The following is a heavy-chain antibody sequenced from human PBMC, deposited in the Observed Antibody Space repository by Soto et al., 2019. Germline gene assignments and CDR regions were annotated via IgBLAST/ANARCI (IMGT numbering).Heavy chain of an antibody. Sequence: QVQLVQSGAEVKKPGSSVKVSCKASGGTFSSYSFSWVRQAPGQGLEWMGGCSPIFGTPNYAENLLDRVTITAAEFTSTGYLELSSLRSEETAVYYCAGGVTSGRFPPLDLWGQGTLVTVSS. CDR3: AGGVTSGRFPPLDL. V-gene: IGHV1-69*12. CDR1: GGTFSSYS. J-gene: IGHJ5*02. CDR2: CSPIFGTP. D-gene: IGHD1-26*01.